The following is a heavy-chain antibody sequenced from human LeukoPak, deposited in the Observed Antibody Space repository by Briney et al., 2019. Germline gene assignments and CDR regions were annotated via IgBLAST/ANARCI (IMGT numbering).Heavy chain of an antibody. CDR2: ISYIGST. CDR1: GGSMSSHY. D-gene: IGHD4-17*01. CDR3: ARDPTTVTKGLDI. V-gene: IGHV4-59*11. J-gene: IGHJ3*02. Sequence: PSETLSLTCTVSGGSMSSHYWSRIRQPPGKGLEWIGYISYIGSTNYNPSLKSRATISVDTSKNQFSLKLSSVTAADAAVYFCARDPTTVTKGLDIWGQGTMVTVSS.